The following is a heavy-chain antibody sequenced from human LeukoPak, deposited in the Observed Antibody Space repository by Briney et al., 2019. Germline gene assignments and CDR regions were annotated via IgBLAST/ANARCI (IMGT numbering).Heavy chain of an antibody. CDR2: INHSGST. Sequence: SSETLSLTCAVYGGSFSGYYWSWIRQPPGKGLEWIGEINHSGSTNYNPSLKSRVTISVDTSENQFSLKLSSVTAADTAVYYCARGRVEYSSSSGGWFDPWGQGTLVTVSS. CDR3: ARGRVEYSSSSGGWFDP. V-gene: IGHV4-34*01. CDR1: GGSFSGYY. J-gene: IGHJ5*02. D-gene: IGHD6-6*01.